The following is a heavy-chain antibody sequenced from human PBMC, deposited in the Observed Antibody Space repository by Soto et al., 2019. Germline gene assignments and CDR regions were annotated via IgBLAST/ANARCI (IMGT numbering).Heavy chain of an antibody. CDR3: ARAPKVSGSAQTRPDF. V-gene: IGHV4-34*01. Sequence: SETLSLTCSLYSGSLSGYYWSWIRQPPGKGLEWIGEISPSGTTNYSPSLKSRVSISVDTSKNQFSLNLTSLTAADTAVYYCARAPKVSGSAQTRPDFWGQGSLVTV. CDR2: ISPSGTT. CDR1: SGSLSGYY. J-gene: IGHJ4*02. D-gene: IGHD6-6*01.